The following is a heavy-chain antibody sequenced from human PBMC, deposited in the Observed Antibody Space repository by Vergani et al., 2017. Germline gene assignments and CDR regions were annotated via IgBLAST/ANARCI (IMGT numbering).Heavy chain of an antibody. CDR1: GGSITNGGFS. CDR3: ARASXRALVGYYYYMDV. Sequence: QVQLQESGPGLVKPSQTLALTCTVSGGSITNGGFSWNWIRQPPGKGPEWIGYIFPSGNSDYNPSLKNRVSISLDKSKNQFSLWVNSVTAADTAVYFCARASXRALVGYYYYMDVWGKGKTVVVSS. J-gene: IGHJ6*03. V-gene: IGHV4-30-2*01. D-gene: IGHD3-16*02. CDR2: IFPSGNS.